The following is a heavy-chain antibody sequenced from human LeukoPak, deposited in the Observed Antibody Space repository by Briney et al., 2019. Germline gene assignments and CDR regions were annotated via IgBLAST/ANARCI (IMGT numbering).Heavy chain of an antibody. CDR3: AKDTRKGGYYSDY. D-gene: IGHD3-22*01. CDR2: ISRNSTYL. Sequence: SGGSLRLSCAASGFRFSTHDLNWVRQAPGKGLECVSYISRNSTYLYYADSVKGRFTISRDNDKNLLYLQMNNLRAEDTAVYFCAKDTRKGGYYSDYWGQGTVVTVSS. J-gene: IGHJ4*02. CDR1: GFRFSTHD. V-gene: IGHV3-21*01.